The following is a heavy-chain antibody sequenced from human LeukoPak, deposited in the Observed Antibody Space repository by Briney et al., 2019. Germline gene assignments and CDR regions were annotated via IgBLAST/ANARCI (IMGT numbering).Heavy chain of an antibody. CDR2: ISSSSSYI. CDR1: GFTFSSYS. Sequence: GGSLRLSCAASGFTFSSYSMNWVRQAPGKGLEWVSSISSSSSYIYYADSVKGRFTISRDNAKNSLYLQMNSLRAEDTAVYYCAGDFLGYCSSTSCYGGGSFDYWGQGTLVTVSS. J-gene: IGHJ4*02. V-gene: IGHV3-21*01. CDR3: AGDFLGYCSSTSCYGGGSFDY. D-gene: IGHD2-2*01.